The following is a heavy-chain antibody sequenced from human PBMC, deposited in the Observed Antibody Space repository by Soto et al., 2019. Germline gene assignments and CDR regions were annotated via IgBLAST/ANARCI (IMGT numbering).Heavy chain of an antibody. CDR2: LSDGGGST. D-gene: IGHD3-22*01. CDR1: GFTFSNYA. V-gene: IGHV3-23*01. CDR3: AKDGTYYYDSSGYSLYYYYGMDV. Sequence: EVQLLESGGGLVQPGGSLRLSCAASGFTFSNYAMSWVRQAPGKGLEWVSGLSDGGGSTFYADSVKGRFTISRDNSKNTLYLQMNSLRAEDTAVYYCAKDGTYYYDSSGYSLYYYYGMDVWGQGTTVTVSS. J-gene: IGHJ6*02.